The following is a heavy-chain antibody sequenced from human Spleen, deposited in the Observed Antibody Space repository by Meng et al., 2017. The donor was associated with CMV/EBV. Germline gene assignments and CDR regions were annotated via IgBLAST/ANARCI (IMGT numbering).Heavy chain of an antibody. CDR3: TRWSGYSSAWFDP. D-gene: IGHD3-3*01. CDR2: IIPVLGIT. Sequence: GGSLRLSCTRSGNIFSSYSFSWVRQAPGQGLEWMGRIIPVLGITNYAQNFQGRVTFTADKSTSTAYMELTSLRSEDTAVYYCTRWSGYSSAWFDPWGQGTLVTVSS. V-gene: IGHV1-69*02. CDR1: GNIFSSYS. J-gene: IGHJ5*02.